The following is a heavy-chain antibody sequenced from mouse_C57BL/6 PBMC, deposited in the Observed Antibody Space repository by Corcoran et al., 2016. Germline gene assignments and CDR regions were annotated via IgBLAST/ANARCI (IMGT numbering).Heavy chain of an antibody. CDR1: GYTFTDYY. CDR3: ARKELLRYPYFDY. J-gene: IGHJ2*01. D-gene: IGHD1-1*01. Sequence: EVQLQQSGPELVKPGASVKISCKASGYTFTDYYMNWVKQSHGKSLEWIGDINPNNGGTSYNQKFKGKATLTVDKSSSTAYMELRSLTSEDSAVYYCARKELLRYPYFDYWGQGTTLTVSS. V-gene: IGHV1-26*01. CDR2: INPNNGGT.